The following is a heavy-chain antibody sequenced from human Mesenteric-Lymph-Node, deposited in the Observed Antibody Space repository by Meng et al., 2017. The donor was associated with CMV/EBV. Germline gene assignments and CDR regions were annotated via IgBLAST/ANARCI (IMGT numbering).Heavy chain of an antibody. J-gene: IGHJ4*02. Sequence: GGSLRLSCAASGFTFSSSEMNWVRQAPGEGLEWVSYISSSGSTIYYADSVKGRFTISRDNARKSLYLQMNSLRAEDTALYYCAREKGSSNCYDYWGQGTLVTVSS. CDR1: GFTFSSSE. CDR3: AREKGSSNCYDY. D-gene: IGHD1-1*01. CDR2: ISSSGSTI. V-gene: IGHV3-48*03.